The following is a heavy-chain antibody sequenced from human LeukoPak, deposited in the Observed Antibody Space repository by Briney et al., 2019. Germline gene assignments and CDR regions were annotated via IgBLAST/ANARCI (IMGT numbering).Heavy chain of an antibody. D-gene: IGHD3-10*01. Sequence: ASVKVSCKASGYTFTGYYMHWVRQAPGQGLEWMGRINPHSGGTNYAQKFQGRVTMTRDTSISTAYMELSRLRSDDTAVYYCARTILWFGESTSPPDYWGQGTLVTVSS. CDR2: INPHSGGT. CDR3: ARTILWFGESTSPPDY. V-gene: IGHV1-2*06. J-gene: IGHJ4*02. CDR1: GYTFTGYY.